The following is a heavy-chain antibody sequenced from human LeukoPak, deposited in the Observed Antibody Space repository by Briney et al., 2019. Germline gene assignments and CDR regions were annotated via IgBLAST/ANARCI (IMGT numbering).Heavy chain of an antibody. V-gene: IGHV3-53*01. J-gene: IGHJ4*02. CDR1: GFTVSSNY. CDR3: ARDVSGSYSGLSYFDY. Sequence: PGGSLRLSCAASGFTVSSNYMSWVRQAPGKGLEWVSVIYSGGSTYYADSVKGRFTISRDNSKNTLCLQMNSLRAEDTAVYYCARDVSGSYSGLSYFDYWGQGTLVTVSS. CDR2: IYSGGST. D-gene: IGHD1-26*01.